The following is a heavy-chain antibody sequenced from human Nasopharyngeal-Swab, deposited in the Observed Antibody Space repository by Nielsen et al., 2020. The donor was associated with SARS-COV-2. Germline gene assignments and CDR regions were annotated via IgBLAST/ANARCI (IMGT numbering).Heavy chain of an antibody. CDR1: GYTFTSYD. D-gene: IGHD1-7*01. CDR3: AREISRTTSWFDP. Sequence: ASVKVSCKASGYTFTSYDINWVRQAPGQGLEWVGRINPNTGDTNYAQKFQGRVTMTTDTSVSTDYMEVSSLRSDDTAVYYCAREISRTTSWFDPWGQGTLVTVSS. V-gene: IGHV1-2*06. J-gene: IGHJ5*02. CDR2: INPNTGDT.